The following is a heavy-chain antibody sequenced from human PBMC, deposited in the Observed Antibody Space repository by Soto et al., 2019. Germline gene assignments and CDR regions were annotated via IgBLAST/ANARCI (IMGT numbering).Heavy chain of an antibody. CDR1: GGSFSGYY. CDR2: INHSGST. CDR3: ARVYDYVWGSYRYTGFPDE. Sequence: PSETLSLTCAVYGGSFSGYYWSWIRQPPGKGLEWIGEINHSGSTNYNPSLKSRVTISVDTSKNQFSLKLSSVTAADTAVYYCARVYDYVWGSYRYTGFPDEWGQGTLVTVSS. D-gene: IGHD3-16*02. V-gene: IGHV4-34*01. J-gene: IGHJ4*02.